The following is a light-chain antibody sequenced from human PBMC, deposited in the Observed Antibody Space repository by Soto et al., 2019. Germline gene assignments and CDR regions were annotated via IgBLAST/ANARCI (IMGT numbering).Light chain of an antibody. V-gene: IGKV1-33*01. Sequence: DIQMTQSPSSLSASVGDRVTITCQASHDIKKYLNWYQQKAHKVPKLLIHDVSTLATGVPSRFTGSGSGTDFTLTINSLQPEDVATYYCQQFDDLPRTFGGGTKVDIK. CDR3: QQFDDLPRT. J-gene: IGKJ4*01. CDR1: HDIKKY. CDR2: DVS.